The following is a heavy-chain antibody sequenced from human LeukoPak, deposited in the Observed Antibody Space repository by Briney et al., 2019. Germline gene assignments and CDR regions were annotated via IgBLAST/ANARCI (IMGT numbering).Heavy chain of an antibody. V-gene: IGHV5-51*01. CDR3: ARPLEMATVGGFEH. CDR2: IYPGDSET. CDR1: GYSFTNYW. Sequence: GESLKISCKGSGYSFTNYWIGWVRQMPGKGLEWMGIIYPGDSETRYSPSFQGQVTISVDKSISTAYLQWSSLKASDTAMYYCARPLEMATVGGFEHWGQGTLVTVSS. J-gene: IGHJ4*02. D-gene: IGHD5-24*01.